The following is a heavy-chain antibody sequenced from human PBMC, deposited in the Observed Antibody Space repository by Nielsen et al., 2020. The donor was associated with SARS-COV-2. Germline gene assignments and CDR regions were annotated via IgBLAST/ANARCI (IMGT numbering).Heavy chain of an antibody. J-gene: IGHJ5*02. CDR1: GFTVSSNY. D-gene: IGHD3-3*01. CDR3: ARDLQADYDFWSGYYRGGWFDP. CDR2: IYSGGST. V-gene: IGHV3-53*01. Sequence: GESLKISCAASGFTVSSNYMSWVRQAPGKGLEWVSVIYSGGSTYYADSVKGRFTISRDNAKNTLYLQMNSLRAEDTAVYYCARDLQADYDFWSGYYRGGWFDPWGQGTLVTVSS.